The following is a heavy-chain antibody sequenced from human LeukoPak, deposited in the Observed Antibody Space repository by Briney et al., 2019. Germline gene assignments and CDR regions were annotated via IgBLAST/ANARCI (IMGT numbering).Heavy chain of an antibody. CDR3: ARDLGPFTMIVVALVGPFDY. CDR1: GFTVSSNY. D-gene: IGHD3-22*01. V-gene: IGHV3-53*05. Sequence: PGGSLRLSCAASGFTVSSNYMSWVRQAPGKGLERVSVIYSGGSTYYADSVKGRFTISRDNSKNTLYLQMNSLRAEDTAVYYCARDLGPFTMIVVALVGPFDYWGQGTLVTVSS. J-gene: IGHJ4*02. CDR2: IYSGGST.